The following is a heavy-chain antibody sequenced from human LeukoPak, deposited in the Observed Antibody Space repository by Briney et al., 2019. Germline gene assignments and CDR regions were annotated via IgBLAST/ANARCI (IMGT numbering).Heavy chain of an antibody. Sequence: ASVKVSCKASGYTFTSYGISWVRQAPGQGLEWMGWISAYNGNTNYAQKLQGRVTMTTDTSTSTAYMELRSLRSDDTAVYYCARELYDFWSDYYTGMAGYWGQGTLVTVSS. CDR1: GYTFTSYG. J-gene: IGHJ4*02. CDR2: ISAYNGNT. D-gene: IGHD3-3*01. V-gene: IGHV1-18*01. CDR3: ARELYDFWSDYYTGMAGY.